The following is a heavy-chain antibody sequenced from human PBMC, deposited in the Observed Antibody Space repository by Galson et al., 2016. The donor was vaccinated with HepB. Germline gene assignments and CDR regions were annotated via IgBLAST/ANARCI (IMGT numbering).Heavy chain of an antibody. D-gene: IGHD3-9*01. CDR2: INSDGTST. CDR1: GFSFSVFY. CDR3: TRTYSDILTGTSDNYGMDV. J-gene: IGHJ6*02. V-gene: IGHV3-74*01. Sequence: SLRLSCAASGFSFSVFYMHWVRQVPGKGLVWVSCINSDGTSTTYADAVKGRFTISRDNAKNTLSLQMNSLRAEDTAVYYCTRTYSDILTGTSDNYGMDVWGQGTTVTVSS.